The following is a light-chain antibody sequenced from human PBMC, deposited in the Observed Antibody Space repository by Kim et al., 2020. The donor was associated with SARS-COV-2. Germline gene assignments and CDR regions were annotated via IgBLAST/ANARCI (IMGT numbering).Light chain of an antibody. Sequence: LSPGERSTLSCRASQSVSSISLAWYQQRPGQAPRLLIYGASSRATGLPDRFSGSGSGTDFSLTISRLEPEDFAVYYCQQYGSSPHTFGQGTKLEI. CDR2: GAS. V-gene: IGKV3-20*01. J-gene: IGKJ2*01. CDR1: QSVSSIS. CDR3: QQYGSSPHT.